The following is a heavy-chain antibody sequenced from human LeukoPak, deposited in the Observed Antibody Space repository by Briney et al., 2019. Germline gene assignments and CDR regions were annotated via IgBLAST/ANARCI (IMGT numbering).Heavy chain of an antibody. V-gene: IGHV1-2*02. CDR1: GYTFTGHY. CDR3: AREGRLSGTYYGGGWFDP. CDR2: ISNSGGT. Sequence: ASVKVSCKASGYTFTGHYMHWVRQVPGQGLEWMGWISNSGGTNYAQKFQGRVTMTRDTSISTAYMELSWLRSDDTALYYCAREGRLSGTYYGGGWFDPWGQGTLVIVSS. D-gene: IGHD4-23*01. J-gene: IGHJ5*02.